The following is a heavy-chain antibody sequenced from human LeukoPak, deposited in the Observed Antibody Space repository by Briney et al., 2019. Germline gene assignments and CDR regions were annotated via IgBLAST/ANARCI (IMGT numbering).Heavy chain of an antibody. J-gene: IGHJ4*02. CDR1: GFTFSSYS. D-gene: IGHD6-13*01. CDR2: ISSSSSYI. V-gene: IGHV3-21*01. CDR3: AKGAGDSSSWYAIFDY. Sequence: PGGSLRLSCAVSGFTFSSYSMNWVRQAPGKGLEWVSSISSSSSYIYYADSVKGRFTISRDNAKNSLYLQMNSLRAEDTAVYYCAKGAGDSSSWYAIFDYWGQGTLVTVSS.